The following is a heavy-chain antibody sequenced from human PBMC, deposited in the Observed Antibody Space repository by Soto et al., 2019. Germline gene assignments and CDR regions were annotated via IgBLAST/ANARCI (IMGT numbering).Heavy chain of an antibody. CDR3: ARDAAITMVRGLPLY. Sequence: ASVKVSCKASGYTFTSYGISWVRQAPGQGLEWMGWISAYNGNTNYAQKLQGRVTMTTDTSTSTAYMELRSLRSDDTAVYYCARDAAITMVRGLPLYWGQGTLVTVSS. CDR2: ISAYNGNT. D-gene: IGHD3-10*01. CDR1: GYTFTSYG. J-gene: IGHJ4*02. V-gene: IGHV1-18*01.